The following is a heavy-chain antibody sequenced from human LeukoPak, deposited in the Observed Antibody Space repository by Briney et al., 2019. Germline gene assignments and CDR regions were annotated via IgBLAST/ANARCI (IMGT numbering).Heavy chain of an antibody. CDR1: GFTVSSTY. D-gene: IGHD7-27*01. J-gene: IGHJ4*02. V-gene: IGHV3-53*01. CDR2: IYSGGST. CDR3: ARRLTGVDY. Sequence: PGRSLRLSCAASGFTVSSTYMSWVRQAPGKGLEWVSLIYSGGSTYYADSVKGRFTISRDNSKNTLYLQMNSLRAEDTAVYYCARRLTGVDYWGQGTQVTVSS.